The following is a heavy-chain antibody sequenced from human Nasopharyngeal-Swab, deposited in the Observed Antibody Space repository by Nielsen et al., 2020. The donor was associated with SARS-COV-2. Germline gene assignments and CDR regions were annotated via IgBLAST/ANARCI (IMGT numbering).Heavy chain of an antibody. CDR2: ISSRSSYI. V-gene: IGHV3-21*01. CDR3: AREPVVVPAAPSYGMDV. D-gene: IGHD2-2*01. J-gene: IGHJ6*02. Sequence: VRQAPGQGLEWVLSISSRSSYIYYADSVKGRFTISRDNAKNSLYLQMNSLRAEDTAVYYCAREPVVVPAAPSYGMDVWGQGTTVTVSS.